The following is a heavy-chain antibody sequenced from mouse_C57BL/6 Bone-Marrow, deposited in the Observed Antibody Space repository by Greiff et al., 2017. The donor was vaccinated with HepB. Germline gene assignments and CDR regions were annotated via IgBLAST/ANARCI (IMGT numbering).Heavy chain of an antibody. D-gene: IGHD2-4*01. V-gene: IGHV5-6*01. CDR3: ARLPYYDYDPFAY. Sequence: EVNVVESGGDLVKPGGSLKLSCAASGFTFSSYGMSWVRQTPDKRLEWVATISSGGSYTYYPDSVKGRFTISRDNAKNTLYLQMSSLKSEDTAMYDCARLPYYDYDPFAYWGQGTLVTVSA. CDR2: ISSGGSYT. J-gene: IGHJ3*01. CDR1: GFTFSSYG.